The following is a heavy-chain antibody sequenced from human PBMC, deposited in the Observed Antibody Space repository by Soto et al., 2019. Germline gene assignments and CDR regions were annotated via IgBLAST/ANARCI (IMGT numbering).Heavy chain of an antibody. CDR2: ISYDGNDE. CDR1: GFTFSDYL. V-gene: IGHV3-30*14. CDR3: ARDMTHDYTSGRLDY. D-gene: IGHD2-2*02. Sequence: QVKLVESGGGVVQPGASLRLSCVASGFTFSDYLLHWVRRAPGKGLEWVAVISYDGNDESYSDSVKGRFTISRDNSKTAVYLQMKSPRAADMAVYHCARDMTHDYTSGRLDYLGQGTLVTGST. J-gene: IGHJ4*02.